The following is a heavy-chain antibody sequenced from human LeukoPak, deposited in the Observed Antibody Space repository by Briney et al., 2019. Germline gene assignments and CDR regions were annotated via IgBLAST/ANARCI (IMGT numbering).Heavy chain of an antibody. CDR3: AKDLESGIAARTFDY. CDR2: IGTAGDT. J-gene: IGHJ4*02. CDR1: GFTFSSYD. Sequence: GGSLRLSCAASGFTFSSYDMHWVRQATGKGLEWVSAIGTAGDTYYPGSVKGRFTISRENAKNSLYLQMNSLRAGDTAVYYCAKDLESGIAARTFDYWGQGTLVTVSS. V-gene: IGHV3-13*01. D-gene: IGHD6-6*01.